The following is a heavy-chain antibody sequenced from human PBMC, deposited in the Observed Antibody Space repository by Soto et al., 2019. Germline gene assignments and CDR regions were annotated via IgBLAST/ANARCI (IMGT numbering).Heavy chain of an antibody. Sequence: ASVKVSCKASGYTFTSNWIHWVRRAPGQGLEWMGIINPSGGSTYYAQKFQGRVTLTRDTSTSTVYMELTSLTSEDTAVYYCARDHSISSSGAWWLDPWGQGTLVTVSS. CDR3: ARDHSISSSGAWWLDP. CDR1: GYTFTSNW. J-gene: IGHJ5*02. D-gene: IGHD6-13*01. CDR2: INPSGGST. V-gene: IGHV1-46*01.